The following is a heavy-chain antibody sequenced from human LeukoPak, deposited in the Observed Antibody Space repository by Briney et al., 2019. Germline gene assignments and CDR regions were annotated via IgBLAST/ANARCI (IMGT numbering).Heavy chain of an antibody. J-gene: IGHJ6*02. CDR2: IYYSGST. CDR1: GGSISSYY. V-gene: IGHV4-59*01. D-gene: IGHD3-16*01. Sequence: PSETPSLTCTVSGGSISSYYWSWIRQPPGKGLEWIGYIYYSGSTNYNPSLKSRVTISVDTSKNQFSLKLSSVTAADTAVYYCARSPKRGYGMDVWGQGTTVTVSS. CDR3: ARSPKRGYGMDV.